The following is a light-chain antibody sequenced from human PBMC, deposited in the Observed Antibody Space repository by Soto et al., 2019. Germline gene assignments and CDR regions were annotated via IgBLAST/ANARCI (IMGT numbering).Light chain of an antibody. CDR2: DAS. CDR1: QSVSSY. J-gene: IGKJ5*01. Sequence: EIGMTQSPSTLSVSPGERATLSCRASQSVSSYLVWYQQKPGQAPRLLIYDASNRATGIPDRFSGGGSGTDFTLTISCLEPEDFAVYYCQQRSNLPPTFGQGTRLEIK. V-gene: IGKV3-11*01. CDR3: QQRSNLPPT.